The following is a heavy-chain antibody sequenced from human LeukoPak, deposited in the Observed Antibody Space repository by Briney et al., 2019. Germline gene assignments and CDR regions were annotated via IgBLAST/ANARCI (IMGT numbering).Heavy chain of an antibody. V-gene: IGHV4-39*01. CDR1: GDSIKSTSYY. J-gene: IGHJ4*02. CDR3: ARHRDGYHYYFDY. D-gene: IGHD5-24*01. Sequence: PSETLSLTCTVSGDSIKSTSYYWGWIRQPPGKGLEWIASIYYSGTTYYNPSLRSRVTISVDTSKNQFSLKLSSVTAADTAVYYCARHRDGYHYYFDYWGQGTLVTVSS. CDR2: IYYSGTT.